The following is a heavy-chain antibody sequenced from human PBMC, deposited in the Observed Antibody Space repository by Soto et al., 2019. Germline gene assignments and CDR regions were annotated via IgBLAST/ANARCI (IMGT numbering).Heavy chain of an antibody. Sequence: SVKASWKASGGTFSSYTLSWVRQAPGQGLEWMGRIIPILGIANYAQKFQGRVTITADKSTSTAYMELSSLRSEDTAVYYCARADYYLRPVLAVWGKGTTVTVSS. V-gene: IGHV1-69*02. CDR1: GGTFSSYT. CDR3: ARADYYLRPVLAV. J-gene: IGHJ6*04. CDR2: IIPILGIA. D-gene: IGHD1-26*01.